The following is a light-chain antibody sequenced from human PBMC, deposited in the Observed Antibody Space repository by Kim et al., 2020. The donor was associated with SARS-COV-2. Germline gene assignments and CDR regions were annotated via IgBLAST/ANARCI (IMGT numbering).Light chain of an antibody. V-gene: IGKV3-15*01. CDR3: QHQRT. CDR1: YSISSD. Sequence: EVVLTQSPATLSVTPGARATLSCRASYSISSDLAWYLQKSGQTPRLVIYGASTRATGIPARFSGSGSGTEFTLTISSLQSEDIAVYYCQHQRTFGQGTKVDIK. J-gene: IGKJ1*01. CDR2: GAS.